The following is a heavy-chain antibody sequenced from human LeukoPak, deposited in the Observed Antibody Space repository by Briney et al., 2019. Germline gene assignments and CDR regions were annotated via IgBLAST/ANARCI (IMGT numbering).Heavy chain of an antibody. CDR3: AKDGGRYYPFDY. J-gene: IGHJ4*02. CDR2: IRYDGSNK. CDR1: GFTFSSYG. V-gene: IGHV3-30*02. D-gene: IGHD1-26*01. Sequence: GGSLRLSCAASGFTFSSYGMHWVRQAPGKGLEWVAFIRYDGSNKYYADSVKGRFTISRDNSKNTLYLQMNSLRAEDSAVFYCAKDGGRYYPFDYWGQGTLVTVSS.